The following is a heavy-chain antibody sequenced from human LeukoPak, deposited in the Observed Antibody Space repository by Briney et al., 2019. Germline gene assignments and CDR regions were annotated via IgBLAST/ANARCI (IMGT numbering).Heavy chain of an antibody. Sequence: PSETLSLTCTVSGGSIISYYWSWIRQPAGKGLEWIGRIYTSGSANYSPSLKSQVTMSVDASKNQFSLNLSSVTAADTAVYYCAREIGRDGYNRSFDYWGQGTLVTVSS. D-gene: IGHD5-24*01. J-gene: IGHJ4*02. CDR1: GGSIISYY. CDR3: AREIGRDGYNRSFDY. V-gene: IGHV4-4*07. CDR2: IYTSGSA.